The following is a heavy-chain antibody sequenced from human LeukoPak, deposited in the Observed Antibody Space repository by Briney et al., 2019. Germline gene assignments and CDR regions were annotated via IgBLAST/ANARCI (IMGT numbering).Heavy chain of an antibody. V-gene: IGHV4-34*01. CDR2: INHSGST. Sequence: PSETLSLTCAVYGGSFSGYYWSWIRQPPGKGLEWIGEINHSGSTNYNPSLKSRVTISVDTSKNQFSLKLSSVTAADTAVYYCARGGGSSSYYYYMDVWGKGTTVTVSS. CDR1: GGSFSGYY. D-gene: IGHD6-6*01. CDR3: ARGGGSSSYYYYMDV. J-gene: IGHJ6*03.